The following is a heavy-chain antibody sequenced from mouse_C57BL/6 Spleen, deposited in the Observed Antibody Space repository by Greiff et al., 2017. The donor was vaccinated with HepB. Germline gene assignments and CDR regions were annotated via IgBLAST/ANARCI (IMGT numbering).Heavy chain of an antibody. V-gene: IGHV14-4*01. CDR3: TTRTTVVPFDY. J-gene: IGHJ2*01. CDR1: GFNIKDDY. CDR2: IDPENGDT. D-gene: IGHD1-1*01. Sequence: EVQLVESGAELVRPGASVKLSCTASGFNIKDDYMHWVKQRPEQGLEWIGWIDPENGDTEYASKFQGKATITADTSSNTAYLQLSSLTSEDTAVYYCTTRTTVVPFDYWGQGTTLTVSS.